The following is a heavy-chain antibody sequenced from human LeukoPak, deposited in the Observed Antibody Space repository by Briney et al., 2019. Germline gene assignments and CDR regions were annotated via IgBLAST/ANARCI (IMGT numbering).Heavy chain of an antibody. CDR3: ARDGGSSGTGAYYMDV. CDR2: IRYDGSNK. CDR1: GFTFSSYG. Sequence: GGSLRLSCGASGFTFSSYGMHWVRQAPGKGLEWVAFIRYDGSNKYYADSVKGRFTISRDNSKNTLYLQMNSLRTEDTAVYYCARDGGSSGTGAYYMDVWGKGTTVTVSS. D-gene: IGHD2-15*01. V-gene: IGHV3-30*02. J-gene: IGHJ6*03.